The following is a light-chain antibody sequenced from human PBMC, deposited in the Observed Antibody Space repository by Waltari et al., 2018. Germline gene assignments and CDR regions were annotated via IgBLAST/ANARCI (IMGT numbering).Light chain of an antibody. J-gene: IGKJ1*01. V-gene: IGKV3-20*01. CDR3: QRFGTSPT. CDR1: HRVRNTY. CDR2: GAS. Sequence: EIVLTQSPGTLSLSPGERATLSSRASHRVRNTYLAWYPQRAGQAPRLLIYGASSRAAGISDRFSGRGSGTDFTLTISRLEPEEFAVYYCQRFGTSPTFGQGTKVEIK.